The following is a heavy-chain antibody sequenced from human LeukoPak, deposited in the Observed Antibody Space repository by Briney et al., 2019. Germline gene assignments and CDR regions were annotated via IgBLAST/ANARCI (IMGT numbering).Heavy chain of an antibody. J-gene: IGHJ4*02. D-gene: IGHD2-8*01. CDR1: GFTFSDHY. CDR3: SRAQRNGDYFDY. V-gene: IGHV3-72*01. CDR2: IRYKVTAYST. Sequence: GGSLRLSCVASGFTFSDHYMDWVRQAPGKGLEWVARIRYKVTAYSTDYAASVRGRFTISKDDSKNSLYLQMISLKTEDMAVYFCSRAQRNGDYFDYWGQGALVTVSS.